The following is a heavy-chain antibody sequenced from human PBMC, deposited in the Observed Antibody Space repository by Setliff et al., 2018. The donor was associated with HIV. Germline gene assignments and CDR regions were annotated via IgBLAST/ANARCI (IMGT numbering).Heavy chain of an antibody. V-gene: IGHV4-4*09. CDR2: IYTSRGT. Sequence: PSATLSLTCTVPGGSISGYHWNWLRQTPGKGLEWIGYIYTSRGTNYNHSLRTRVIISVDTSNQFSLKLSSVTAADAAVYYCARSPSYRSSWEYYFDYWGQGILVT. CDR1: GGSISGYH. J-gene: IGHJ4*02. CDR3: ARSPSYRSSWEYYFDY. D-gene: IGHD6-13*01.